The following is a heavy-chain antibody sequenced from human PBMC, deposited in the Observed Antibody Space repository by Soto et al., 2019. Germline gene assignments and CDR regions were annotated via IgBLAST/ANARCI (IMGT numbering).Heavy chain of an antibody. Sequence: QVQLQESGPGLVKPSETLSLTCTVSGGSISSYFWSWIRQPPGKGLEWIGYIYYSGSTNYNPSLMSRVTISVDTSKNQFSLKLSSVTAADTAVYYCVSESTVTDAFDIWGQGTMVTVSA. CDR2: IYYSGST. D-gene: IGHD4-17*01. CDR3: VSESTVTDAFDI. CDR1: GGSISSYF. J-gene: IGHJ3*02. V-gene: IGHV4-59*01.